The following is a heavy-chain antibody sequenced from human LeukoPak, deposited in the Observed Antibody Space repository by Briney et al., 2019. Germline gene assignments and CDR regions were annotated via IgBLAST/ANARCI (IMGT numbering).Heavy chain of an antibody. CDR1: GFTFSSYS. D-gene: IGHD4-17*01. CDR3: ATTPRAMTTVTTGY. J-gene: IGHJ4*02. CDR2: ISSSSSYI. Sequence: GGSLRLSCAASGFTFSSYSMNWVRQAPGKGLEWVSSISSSSSYIYYADSVKGRFTISRVNAKNSLYLQMNSLRAEDTAVYYCATTPRAMTTVTTGYWGQGTLVTVSS. V-gene: IGHV3-21*01.